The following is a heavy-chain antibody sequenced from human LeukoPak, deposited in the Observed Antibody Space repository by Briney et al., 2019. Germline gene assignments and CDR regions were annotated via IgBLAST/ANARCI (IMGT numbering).Heavy chain of an antibody. D-gene: IGHD6-19*01. CDR3: ARGLIAVAGTNY. CDR1: GYTFTSYD. V-gene: IGHV1-8*01. CDR2: MNPNSGNT. J-gene: IGHJ4*02. Sequence: ASVKVSCKASGYTFTSYDINWVRQATGQGLEWMGWMNPNSGNTGYAQKFQGRVTMTRNTSISTAYMELSSLRSEDTAVCYCARGLIAVAGTNYWGQGTLVTVSS.